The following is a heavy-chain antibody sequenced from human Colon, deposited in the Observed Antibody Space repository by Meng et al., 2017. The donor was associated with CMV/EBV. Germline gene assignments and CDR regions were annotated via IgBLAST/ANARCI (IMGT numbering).Heavy chain of an antibody. J-gene: IGHJ6*02. CDR3: ARLGYCTSSACKGYNYGMNV. CDR2: IYLGDSDT. V-gene: IGHV5-51*01. CDR1: GYNFASYW. Sequence: GESLKISCQGSGYNFASYWIAWVRQMPGKGLEWMGVIYLGDSDTRYNPSFEGQVTFSVDKSISSAYLQFNGLRASDTAIYYCARLGYCTSSACKGYNYGMNVWGQGTTVTVSS. D-gene: IGHD2-8*02.